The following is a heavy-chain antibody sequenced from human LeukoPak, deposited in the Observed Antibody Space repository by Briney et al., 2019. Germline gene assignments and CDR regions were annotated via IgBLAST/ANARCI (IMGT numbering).Heavy chain of an antibody. CDR2: IYYSGST. V-gene: IGHV4-59*08. J-gene: IGHJ5*02. CDR1: GGSISRHY. D-gene: IGHD5-12*01. CDR3: AKHIGATPRGDGCFEP. Sequence: PSETLSLTCTVSGGSISRHYWSWIRQPPGKGLEWIGYIYYSGSTNYNPSLKSRVTISVDTSKNQFSLKLSPVTAAYTAVYYCAKHIGATPRGDGCFEPWGEGTLVSVSS.